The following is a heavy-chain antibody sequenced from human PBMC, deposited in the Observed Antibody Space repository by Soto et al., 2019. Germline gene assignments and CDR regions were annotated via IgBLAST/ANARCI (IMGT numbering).Heavy chain of an antibody. CDR1: GFTFSSYG. J-gene: IGHJ2*01. Sequence: QVQLVESGGGVVQPGRPLRLSCAASGFTFSSYGMHWVRQAPGKGLEWVAVISYDGSNKYYADSVKGRFTISRDNSKNTLYLQMNSLRAEDTAVYYCAKDSTVVVTAIGSWYFDLWGRGTLVTVSS. CDR3: AKDSTVVVTAIGSWYFDL. V-gene: IGHV3-30*18. CDR2: ISYDGSNK. D-gene: IGHD2-21*02.